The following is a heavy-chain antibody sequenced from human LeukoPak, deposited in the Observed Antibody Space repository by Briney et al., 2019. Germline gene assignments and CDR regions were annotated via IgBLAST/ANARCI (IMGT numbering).Heavy chain of an antibody. CDR2: INHGGST. CDR3: VRGPISWGGWHDY. D-gene: IGHD3-16*01. V-gene: IGHV4-34*01. Sequence: SHTLSLTCAVSAGSFSGYYWSWIPQPPANRLESIGEINHGGSTNHNPSLKSRVTISVDTSKNQVSLKLSSVTAADTAVYYCVRGPISWGGWHDYWGQGTLVTVSS. CDR1: AGSFSGYY. J-gene: IGHJ4*02.